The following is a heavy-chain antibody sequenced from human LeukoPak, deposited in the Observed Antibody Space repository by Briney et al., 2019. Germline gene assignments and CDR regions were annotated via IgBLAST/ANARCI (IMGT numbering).Heavy chain of an antibody. V-gene: IGHV1-46*03. Sequence: ASVKVSCKASVYTFTSYYMHWVRQAPGQGLEWMGIINPSGGSTSYAQKFQGRVTMTRDTSTNTVYMELSSLRSEDTAVYYCARGHSSSWEYNWFDPWGQGTLVTVSS. CDR1: VYTFTSYY. CDR2: INPSGGST. D-gene: IGHD6-13*01. CDR3: ARGHSSSWEYNWFDP. J-gene: IGHJ5*02.